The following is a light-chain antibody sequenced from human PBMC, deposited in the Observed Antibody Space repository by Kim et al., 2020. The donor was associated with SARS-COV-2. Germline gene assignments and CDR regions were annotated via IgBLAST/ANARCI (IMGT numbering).Light chain of an antibody. J-gene: IGLJ2*01. CDR3: QSADSSGTYGV. Sequence: SYELTQPPSVSVSPGQTARITCSGDALPKQYAYWYQQKPGQAPELVIYKDSERPSGIPERLSGSSSGTTVTFTISGVQAEVEADYYCQSADSSGTYGVFG. CDR1: ALPKQY. CDR2: KDS. V-gene: IGLV3-25*03.